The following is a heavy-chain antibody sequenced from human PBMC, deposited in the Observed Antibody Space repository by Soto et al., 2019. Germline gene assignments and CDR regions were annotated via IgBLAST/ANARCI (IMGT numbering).Heavy chain of an antibody. V-gene: IGHV1-46*01. J-gene: IGHJ4*02. Sequence: QVQLMQSGAEVKKPGASVKVSCKASGDTFTEYYIHWVRQAPGQGLEWMGTANPSGGHTTYAQHFLGRVSMTRDTSTNTFYMGLTSLTSEDTAVYYCARGGHVVVVTAALDYWGQGTLVTVSA. CDR2: ANPSGGHT. CDR1: GDTFTEYY. CDR3: ARGGHVVVVTAALDY. D-gene: IGHD2-21*02.